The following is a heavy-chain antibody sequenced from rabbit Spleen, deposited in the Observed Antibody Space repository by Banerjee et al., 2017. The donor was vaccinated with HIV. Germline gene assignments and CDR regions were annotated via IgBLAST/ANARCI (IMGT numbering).Heavy chain of an antibody. CDR3: ARDSGSSFSSYGMDL. V-gene: IGHV1S47*01. Sequence: QEQLVESGGGLVQPGGSLKLSCKGSGFDFSSYGVSWVRQAPGKGLEWIGYIDPVFGITYYANWVNGRLTISSHNAQNTLFLQLNSLTAADTATYFCARDSGSSFSSYGMDLWGQGTLVTV. J-gene: IGHJ3*01. D-gene: IGHD8-1*01. CDR2: IDPVFGIT. CDR1: GFDFSSYG.